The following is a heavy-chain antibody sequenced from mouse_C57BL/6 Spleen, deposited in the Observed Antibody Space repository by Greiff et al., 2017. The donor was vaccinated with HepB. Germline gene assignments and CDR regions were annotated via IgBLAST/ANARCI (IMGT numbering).Heavy chain of an antibody. CDR1: GYSFTGYY. J-gene: IGHJ1*03. CDR3: ARLYYGSRHWYFDV. CDR2: IYPYNGVS. D-gene: IGHD1-1*01. V-gene: IGHV1-31*01. Sequence: LVKPGASVKISCKASGYSFTGYYMHWVKQSHGNILDWIGYIYPYNGVSSYNQKFKGKATLTVDKSSSTAYMELRSLTSEDSAVYYCARLYYGSRHWYFDVWGTGTTVTVSS.